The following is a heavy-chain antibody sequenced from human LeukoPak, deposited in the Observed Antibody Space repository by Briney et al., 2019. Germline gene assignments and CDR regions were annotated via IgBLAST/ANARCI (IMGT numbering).Heavy chain of an antibody. CDR1: GFTFSDYY. CDR2: ISSSGSTI. Sequence: PGGSLRLSCAASGFTFSDYYMSWIRQAPGKGLEWVSYISSSGSTIYYADSVKGRFTISRDNAKNSLYLQMNSLRAEDTAVYYCAKEYFWSGYSGGEYAFDIWGQGTMVTVSS. J-gene: IGHJ3*02. CDR3: AKEYFWSGYSGGEYAFDI. V-gene: IGHV3-11*04. D-gene: IGHD3-3*01.